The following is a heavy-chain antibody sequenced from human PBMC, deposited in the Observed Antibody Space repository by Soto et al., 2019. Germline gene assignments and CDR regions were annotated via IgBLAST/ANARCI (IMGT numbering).Heavy chain of an antibody. CDR2: ISGYNGDT. Sequence: QVQLVQSAAEVKKPGASVKVSCKASGYTFSNYGISWVRQAPGHDLEWTAGISGYNGDTKNAQRLQGRITVTTETSTSTSYMEMRSRRSDDTAIYYCARSLGSGTGFDYWGQGTLVTVSS. D-gene: IGHD3-10*01. V-gene: IGHV1-18*01. J-gene: IGHJ4*02. CDR3: ARSLGSGTGFDY. CDR1: GYTFSNYG.